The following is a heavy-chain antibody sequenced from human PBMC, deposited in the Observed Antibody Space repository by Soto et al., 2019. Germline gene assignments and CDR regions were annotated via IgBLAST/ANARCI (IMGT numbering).Heavy chain of an antibody. J-gene: IGHJ6*02. D-gene: IGHD4-17*01. CDR2: ISYDGSNK. Sequence: GGSLRLSCAASGFTFSSYAMHWVRQAPGKGLEWVAVISYDGSNKYYADSVRGRFTISRDNSKNTLYLQMNSLRAEDTAVYYCARAHYPDYGDYLHYFGMDVWGQGSTVTVSS. V-gene: IGHV3-30-3*01. CDR3: ARAHYPDYGDYLHYFGMDV. CDR1: GFTFSSYA.